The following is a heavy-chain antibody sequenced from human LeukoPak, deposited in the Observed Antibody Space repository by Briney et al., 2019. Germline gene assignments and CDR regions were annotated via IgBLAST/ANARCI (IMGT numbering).Heavy chain of an antibody. V-gene: IGHV3-66*01. Sequence: ETLSLTCAVYGGSFSGYYWSWIRQPPGKGLEWVSVIYSDGSTYYADSVKGRFTISRDNSKNTLYLQMNSLRAEDTAVYYCARDHIAAAGTPQHWGQGTLVTVSS. CDR3: ARDHIAAAGTPQH. CDR2: IYSDGST. D-gene: IGHD6-13*01. J-gene: IGHJ1*01. CDR1: GGSFSGYY.